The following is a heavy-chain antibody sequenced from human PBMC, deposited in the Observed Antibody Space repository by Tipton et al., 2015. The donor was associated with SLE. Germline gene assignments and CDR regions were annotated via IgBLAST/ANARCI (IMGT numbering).Heavy chain of an antibody. V-gene: IGHV4-30-2*01. CDR3: ARLRIVYGFHGLAY. Sequence: TLSLTCAVSGGSISSGGYSWSWIRQPPGKGLEWIGYIYPSGSTFYNPSLESRVTISLDRSKNQFSLKLSSVTAADTAVYFCARLRIVYGFHGLAYWGLGTRVPVSA. J-gene: IGHJ4*02. CDR2: IYPSGST. CDR1: GGSISSGGYS. D-gene: IGHD2-8*01.